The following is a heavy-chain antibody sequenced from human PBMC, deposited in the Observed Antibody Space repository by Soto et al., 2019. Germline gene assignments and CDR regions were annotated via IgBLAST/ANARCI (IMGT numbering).Heavy chain of an antibody. Sequence: PSETLSLTCTVSGGSISSSNYFWGWIRQPPGKGLEWIGSMYYSGSTYYNPSLKSRVTISVDTSKNQFSLKLSSVTAADTAVYYCAREGLTGTIGLYYYDGMDVWGQGTTVTVSS. D-gene: IGHD1-7*01. V-gene: IGHV4-39*07. CDR3: AREGLTGTIGLYYYDGMDV. CDR1: GGSISSSNYF. CDR2: MYYSGST. J-gene: IGHJ6*02.